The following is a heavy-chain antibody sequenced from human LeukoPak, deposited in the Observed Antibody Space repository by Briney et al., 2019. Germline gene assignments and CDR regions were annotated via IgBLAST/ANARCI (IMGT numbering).Heavy chain of an antibody. CDR2: ISSSSSYI. Sequence: PSETLSLTCSVSGGSISSYYWNWIRQTPGKGLEWVSSISSSSSYIYYADSVKGRFTISRDNAKNSLYLQMNSLRAEDMAVYYCARDPGGYSSGGELDVWGKGTTVTVSS. D-gene: IGHD6-19*01. J-gene: IGHJ6*04. CDR1: GGSISSYY. CDR3: ARDPGGYSSGGELDV. V-gene: IGHV3-21*01.